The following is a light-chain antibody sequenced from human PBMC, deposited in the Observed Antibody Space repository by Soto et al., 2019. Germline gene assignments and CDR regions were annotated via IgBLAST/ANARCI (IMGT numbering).Light chain of an antibody. Sequence: QSVLTQPPSMSGARGHRVTISCTGSSSNIGAGYDVHWYQQHPGTAPKLLIFDNNNRPSGVPDRFSGSKSDTSASLAITGLQAEDEADYYCQSFDTSLSGFVVFGGGTKVTVL. CDR1: SSNIGAGYD. CDR3: QSFDTSLSGFVV. J-gene: IGLJ2*01. CDR2: DNN. V-gene: IGLV1-40*01.